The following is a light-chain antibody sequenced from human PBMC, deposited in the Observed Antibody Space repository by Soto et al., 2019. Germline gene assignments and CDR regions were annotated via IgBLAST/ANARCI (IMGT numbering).Light chain of an antibody. Sequence: EIVLPQSPATLSLSPGERATLSCRASQSVSSYLAWYQQKPGQAPRLLIYEASNRATGIPARFSGSGSGTDFTLTISSLEPEDFAVYYCQQRSNWPPAWTFGQGTKVDI. CDR1: QSVSSY. CDR3: QQRSNWPPAWT. V-gene: IGKV3-11*01. J-gene: IGKJ1*01. CDR2: EAS.